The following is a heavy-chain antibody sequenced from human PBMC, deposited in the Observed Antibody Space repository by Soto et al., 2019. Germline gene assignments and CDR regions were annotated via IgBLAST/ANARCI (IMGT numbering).Heavy chain of an antibody. J-gene: IGHJ4*02. CDR3: AGGDYHWGAYFDQ. CDR1: GDSVNNYY. CDR2: IYPSGKT. D-gene: IGHD4-17*01. Sequence: XETLSLTCTVSGDSVNNYYWSGIRQPAGKGLEWIGRIYPSGKTNFNPSLKSRVTVSVDTAKNQFSLRLTSVTAADTAVYHCAGGDYHWGAYFDQWGQGALVTVSS. V-gene: IGHV4-4*07.